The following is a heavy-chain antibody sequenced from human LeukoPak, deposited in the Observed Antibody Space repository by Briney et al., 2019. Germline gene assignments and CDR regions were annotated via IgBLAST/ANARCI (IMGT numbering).Heavy chain of an antibody. D-gene: IGHD3-22*01. V-gene: IGHV4-39*01. CDR1: GGAVTGSTYY. J-gene: IGHJ4*02. CDR3: ARHYYDNTGYYYLGY. CDR2: MYYSGST. Sequence: SETLSLTCNVSGGAVTGSTYYWAWIRQPPGKGLEWIGSMYYSGSTYYNPSLKSRVTISVDTSKNQFSLKLSSVTAADTATYHCARHYYDNTGYYYLGYWGQGTLVTVSS.